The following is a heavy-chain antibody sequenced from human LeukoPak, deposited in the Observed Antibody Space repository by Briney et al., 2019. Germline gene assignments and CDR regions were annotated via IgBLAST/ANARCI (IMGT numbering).Heavy chain of an antibody. Sequence: PGGSLRLSCAASGFTFRNYGMQWVRQAPGQGLEWVAVISYEASTTYYGDSVKGRFTISRDNSKNTLYLQMNRLRVEDTAVYYCSRGIPEFGELLGDFDYWGQGTLVTVSS. CDR3: SRGIPEFGELLGDFDY. J-gene: IGHJ4*02. CDR1: GFTFRNYG. V-gene: IGHV3-30*03. D-gene: IGHD3-10*01. CDR2: ISYEASTT.